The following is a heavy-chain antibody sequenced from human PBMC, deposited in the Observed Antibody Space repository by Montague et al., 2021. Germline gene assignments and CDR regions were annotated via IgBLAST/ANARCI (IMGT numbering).Heavy chain of an antibody. V-gene: IGHV4-59*12. CDR1: GGSISDYY. CDR2: IYYSGST. J-gene: IGHJ4*02. Sequence: SETLSLTCTVSGGSISDYYWSWIRQSPGKGLEWIGYIYYSGSTNYNPSLKSRVTISADTSMNQFSLNLKSVTAADTAVYFCARRSYVPDPFDFWGQGTLVTVSS. D-gene: IGHD5-18*01. CDR3: ARRSYVPDPFDF.